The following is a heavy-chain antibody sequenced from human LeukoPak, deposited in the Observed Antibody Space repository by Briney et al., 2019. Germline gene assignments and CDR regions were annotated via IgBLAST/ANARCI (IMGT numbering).Heavy chain of an antibody. CDR1: GPIISDYG. Sequence: GGSLRLSCTASGPIISDYGMSWVRQAPGKGLEWLSYITMNSVTLYAESVKGRFTTSRDNDKNSVYLQLNSLRDEDTAVYYCTRGRYQFQGPNDSWGQGSLVSVSS. J-gene: IGHJ4*02. D-gene: IGHD1-14*01. CDR2: ITMNSVT. CDR3: TRGRYQFQGPNDS. V-gene: IGHV3-69-1*01.